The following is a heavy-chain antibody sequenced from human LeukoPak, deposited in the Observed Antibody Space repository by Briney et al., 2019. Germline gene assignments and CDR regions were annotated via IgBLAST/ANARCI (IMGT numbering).Heavy chain of an antibody. CDR2: INPKNGDT. CDR1: GYTFTAYY. V-gene: IGHV1-2*02. Sequence: ASVKVSCKASGYTFTAYYMHWVRQAPGQGLEWMGWINPKNGDTNYAQRFQGRVTMTRETSINTAYMELSRLRSDDTAVYYCATFRSHVAVPDEGFDYWGQGTLVTVSS. J-gene: IGHJ4*02. D-gene: IGHD2-21*01. CDR3: ATFRSHVAVPDEGFDY.